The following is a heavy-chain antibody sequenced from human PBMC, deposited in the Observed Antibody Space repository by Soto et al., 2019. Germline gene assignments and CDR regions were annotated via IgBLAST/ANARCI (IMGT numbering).Heavy chain of an antibody. CDR2: ISGSGGST. CDR3: TLSYGDSYYYYYGMDV. CDR1: GFTFSSYA. Sequence: PGGSLRLSCAASGFTFSSYAMSWVRQAPGKGLEWVSAISGSGGSTYYADSVKGRFTISRDNSKNTLYLQMNSLKTEDTGIYYCTLSYGDSYYYYYGMDVWGQGTTVTVSS. V-gene: IGHV3-23*01. D-gene: IGHD4-17*01. J-gene: IGHJ6*02.